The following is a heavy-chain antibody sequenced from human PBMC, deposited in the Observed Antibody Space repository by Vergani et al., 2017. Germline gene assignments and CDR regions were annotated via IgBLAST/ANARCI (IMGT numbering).Heavy chain of an antibody. Sequence: QVQLQESGPGLVKPSETLSLTCTVSGGSISSYYWSWIRQPPGKGLEWIGYIYYSGSTNYNPSLKSRVTISVDTSKNQFSLKLSSVTAADTAVYYCAGYDDSRDLDAFDIWGQGTMVTVSS. CDR3: AGYDDSRDLDAFDI. J-gene: IGHJ3*02. V-gene: IGHV4-59*12. CDR2: IYYSGST. D-gene: IGHD3-22*01. CDR1: GGSISSYY.